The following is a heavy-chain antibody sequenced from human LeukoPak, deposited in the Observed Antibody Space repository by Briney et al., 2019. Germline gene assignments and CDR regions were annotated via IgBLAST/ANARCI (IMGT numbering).Heavy chain of an antibody. CDR1: GFTFSDYY. Sequence: KSGGSLRLSCAASGFTFSDYYMSWIRQAPGKGLEWVSYISSSGSTIYYADSVKGRFTISRDNAKNSLYLQMNSLRAEDTAVYYCARLKYDSSGYYRPRSHGAFDIWGQGTMVTVSS. J-gene: IGHJ3*02. V-gene: IGHV3-11*04. D-gene: IGHD3-22*01. CDR2: ISSSGSTI. CDR3: ARLKYDSSGYYRPRSHGAFDI.